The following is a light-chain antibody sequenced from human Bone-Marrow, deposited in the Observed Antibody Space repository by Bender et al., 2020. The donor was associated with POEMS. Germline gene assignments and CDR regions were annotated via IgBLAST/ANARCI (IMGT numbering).Light chain of an antibody. CDR3: GTWDATLKVAI. CDR2: DDF. V-gene: IGLV1-51*01. Sequence: QSVLRQPPSVSAAPGQRVTISCSGSISNIGTNFVSWYQQFPGTAPRLLIYDDFQRPSGTPDRFSVSKSGTSATLDITGLRTGDEADYYCGTWDATLKVAIFGGGTRVTVL. J-gene: IGLJ2*01. CDR1: ISNIGTNF.